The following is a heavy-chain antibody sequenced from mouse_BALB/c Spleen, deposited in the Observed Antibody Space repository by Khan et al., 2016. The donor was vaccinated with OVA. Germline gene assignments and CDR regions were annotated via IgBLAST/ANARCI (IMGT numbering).Heavy chain of an antibody. J-gene: IGHJ2*01. CDR3: TRSYCFGYYFDH. CDR1: GFTFSSFG. V-gene: IGHV5-17*02. D-gene: IGHD1-1*01. CDR2: ISGDSTTI. Sequence: EVQLVESGGGLVQPGGSRKLSCVASGFTFSSFGMHWVRQAPEKGLEWVAYISGDSTTIYYTDTVKGRFTIFSNNPRNTLFLQMTSLRSEDMAMYYCTRSYCFGYYFDHWGQGTTLTVSS.